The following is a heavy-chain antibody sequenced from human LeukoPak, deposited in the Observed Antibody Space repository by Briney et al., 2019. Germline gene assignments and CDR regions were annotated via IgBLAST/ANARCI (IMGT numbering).Heavy chain of an antibody. D-gene: IGHD3-10*01. J-gene: IGHJ4*02. CDR1: GFTFDDYA. Sequence: GGSLRLSCAASGFTFDDYAMHWVRQAPGKGLEWVSGISWNSGSIGYADSVKGRFTISRDNAKNSLYLQMNSLRAEDTALYYCAKVATMVRGVIIGGGFDYWGQGTLVTVSS. V-gene: IGHV3-9*01. CDR3: AKVATMVRGVIIGGGFDY. CDR2: ISWNSGSI.